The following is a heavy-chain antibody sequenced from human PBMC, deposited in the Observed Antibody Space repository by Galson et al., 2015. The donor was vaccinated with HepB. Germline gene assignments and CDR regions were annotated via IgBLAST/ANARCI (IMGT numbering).Heavy chain of an antibody. Sequence: SLRLSCAASGFSFSTYGMHWVRQAPGKGLEGVAVIWYDGNNKDYADSVKGRFTISRDNSKNTLYLQMNSLRVEDTALYYCAKVFIGSGSHYDDGFDVWGQGTMVIVSP. J-gene: IGHJ3*01. CDR3: AKVFIGSGSHYDDGFDV. CDR2: IWYDGNNK. V-gene: IGHV3-33*06. D-gene: IGHD3-10*01. CDR1: GFSFSTYG.